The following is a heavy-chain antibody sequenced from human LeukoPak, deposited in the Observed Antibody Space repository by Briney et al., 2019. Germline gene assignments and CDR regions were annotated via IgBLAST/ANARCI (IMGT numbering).Heavy chain of an antibody. CDR3: ARVLDVWLHSDY. J-gene: IGHJ4*02. Sequence: GGSLRLSCAASGFTFSSYNMNWVRQAPGKGLEWVSFISTSSSYIYYADSVKGRFTIPRDNAKNSLYLQMNSPRADDTAVYYCARVLDVWLHSDYWGQGTLVTVSS. CDR2: ISTSSSYI. CDR1: GFTFSSYN. D-gene: IGHD5-12*01. V-gene: IGHV3-21*01.